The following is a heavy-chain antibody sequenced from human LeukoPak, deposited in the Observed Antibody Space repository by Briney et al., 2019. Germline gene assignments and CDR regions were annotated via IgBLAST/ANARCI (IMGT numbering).Heavy chain of an antibody. CDR3: AKADHYCSGGSCYFDY. Sequence: GGSLRLSCAASGFIFSNYAMTWVRQAPGKGLEWVSAISGSGGSTYYADSVKGRFTISRDNSKNTLYLQMNSLRAEDTAVYYCAKADHYCSGGSCYFDYWGQGTLGTVSS. CDR2: ISGSGGST. D-gene: IGHD2-15*01. V-gene: IGHV3-23*01. CDR1: GFIFSNYA. J-gene: IGHJ4*02.